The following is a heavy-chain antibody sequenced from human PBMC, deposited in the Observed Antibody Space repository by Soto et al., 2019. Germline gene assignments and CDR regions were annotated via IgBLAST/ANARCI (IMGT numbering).Heavy chain of an antibody. CDR3: ARDLVAGYYYYYMDV. Sequence: GGSLRLSCAASGFTVSSNYMSWVRQAPGKGLEWVSVIYSGGSTYYADSVKGRFTISRHNSKNTLYLQMNSLRAEDTAVYYCARDLVAGYYYYYMDVWGKGTTVTVSS. CDR1: GFTVSSNY. V-gene: IGHV3-53*04. J-gene: IGHJ6*03. D-gene: IGHD2-2*01. CDR2: IYSGGST.